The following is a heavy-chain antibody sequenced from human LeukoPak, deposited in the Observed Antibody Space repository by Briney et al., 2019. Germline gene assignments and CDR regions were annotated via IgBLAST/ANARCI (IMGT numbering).Heavy chain of an antibody. D-gene: IGHD5-18*01. CDR2: IYYSGSN. CDR1: GYSISSGYY. CDR3: ANMGYSYAPGLFDP. Sequence: SETLSLTCTVSGYSISSGYYWGWIRQPPGKGLEWIGSIYYSGSNYHNPSLKSRVSMSVDTSKNQFSLKLSSVTAADTAVYYCANMGYSYAPGLFDPWGQGTLVTVSS. J-gene: IGHJ5*02. V-gene: IGHV4-38-2*02.